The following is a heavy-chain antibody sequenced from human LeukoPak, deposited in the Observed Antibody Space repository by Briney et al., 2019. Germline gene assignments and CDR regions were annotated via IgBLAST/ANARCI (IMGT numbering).Heavy chain of an antibody. V-gene: IGHV1-18*01. CDR2: ISAYNGNT. CDR1: GYTFTSYG. D-gene: IGHD2-15*01. CDR3: ARDRSHCSGGSCYSFDY. J-gene: IGHJ4*02. Sequence: ASVKVSCKASGYTFTSYGISWVRQAPGQGLEWMGWISAYNGNTNYAQKLQGRVTITRDTSASTAYMELSSLRSEDTAVYYCARDRSHCSGGSCYSFDYWGQGTLVTVSS.